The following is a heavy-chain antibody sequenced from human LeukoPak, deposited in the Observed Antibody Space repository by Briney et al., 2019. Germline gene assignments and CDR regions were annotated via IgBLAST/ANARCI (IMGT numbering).Heavy chain of an antibody. J-gene: IGHJ4*02. D-gene: IGHD3-22*01. Sequence: ASVKVSCKASGYTFTSYGISWVRQAPGQGLEWMGWISAYNGNTNYAQKLQGRVTMTTDTTTSTAYMELRSLRSDGTAVYYCAGGEDYYDSSGYFSIPHYWGQGTLVTVSS. CDR3: AGGEDYYDSSGYFSIPHY. CDR2: ISAYNGNT. V-gene: IGHV1-18*01. CDR1: GYTFTSYG.